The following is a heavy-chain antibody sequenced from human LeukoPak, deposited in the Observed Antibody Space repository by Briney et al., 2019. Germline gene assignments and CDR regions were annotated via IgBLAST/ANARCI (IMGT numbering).Heavy chain of an antibody. Sequence: SETLSLTCTVSGGTISIYYWSWIRQPPGKGLEWIGYIYNSGSTYYNPSLKSRVTISVDTSKNQFSLRLSSVTAADAAVYYCVRDRELNYWGQGTLVTVSS. CDR3: VRDRELNY. CDR1: GGTISIYY. CDR2: IYNSGST. J-gene: IGHJ4*02. D-gene: IGHD1-26*01. V-gene: IGHV4-59*01.